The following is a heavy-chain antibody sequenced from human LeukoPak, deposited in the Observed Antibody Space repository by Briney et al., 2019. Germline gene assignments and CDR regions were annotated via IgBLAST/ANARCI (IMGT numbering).Heavy chain of an antibody. D-gene: IGHD6-6*01. V-gene: IGHV3-33*06. CDR3: AKRGGSSSYYYGMDV. CDR1: GFTFSSYG. Sequence: GGSLRLSCAASGFTFSSYGMHWVRQAPGKGLEWVAVIWYDGSNKYYADSVKGRFTISRDNSKNTLYLQMNSLRAEDTAVYYCAKRGGSSSYYYGMDVWGQGTTVTVSS. CDR2: IWYDGSNK. J-gene: IGHJ6*02.